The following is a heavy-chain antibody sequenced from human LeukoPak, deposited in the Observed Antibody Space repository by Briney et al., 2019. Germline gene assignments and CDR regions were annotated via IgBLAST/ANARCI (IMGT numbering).Heavy chain of an antibody. CDR3: ARDLSYGDYAGIDY. J-gene: IGHJ4*02. CDR1: GFTLSSYA. D-gene: IGHD4-17*01. CDR2: ISYDGSNK. Sequence: GRALRPSCATSGFTLSSYAMHWVRQAPGQGLGGGAVISYDGSNKYYADSVKGRFTISRDNSKNTLYLQMNSLRAEDTAVYYCARDLSYGDYAGIDYWGQGTLVTVSS. V-gene: IGHV3-30-3*01.